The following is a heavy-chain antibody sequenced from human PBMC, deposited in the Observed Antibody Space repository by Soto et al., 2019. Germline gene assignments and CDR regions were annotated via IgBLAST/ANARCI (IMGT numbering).Heavy chain of an antibody. CDR3: ARGGSSTRFMDY. J-gene: IGHJ4*02. V-gene: IGHV3-7*03. CDR1: GFTFSSYW. CDR2: IKQDGSER. Sequence: EVQLVEAGGGLVQPGGSLRLSCAASGFTFSSYWMSWVRQAPGKGLEWVANIKQDGSERYYVYSVKGRFTISRDNAKNSRYLQMNSLRAEDTAVYYCARGGSSTRFMDYWGQGTLVTVSS. D-gene: IGHD2-2*01.